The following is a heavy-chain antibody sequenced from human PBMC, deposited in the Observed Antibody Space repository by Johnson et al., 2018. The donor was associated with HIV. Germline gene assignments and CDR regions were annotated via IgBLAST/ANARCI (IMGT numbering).Heavy chain of an antibody. V-gene: IGHV3-30*04. J-gene: IGHJ3*02. D-gene: IGHD6-19*01. CDR3: ARGGPIAVEATGAFDM. CDR1: GFTFSSYA. Sequence: QVQLVESGGGVVQPGRSLRLSCAASGFTFSSYAMHWVRQAPGKGLEWVAVISYDGSNKYYADSVKGRFTISRDNSKNTLYLQMNSLRAEDTAVYYCARGGPIAVEATGAFDMWGQGTMVTVSS. CDR2: ISYDGSNK.